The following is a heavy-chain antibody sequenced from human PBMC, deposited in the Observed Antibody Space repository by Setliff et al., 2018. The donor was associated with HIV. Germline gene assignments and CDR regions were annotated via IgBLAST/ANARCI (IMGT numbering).Heavy chain of an antibody. CDR1: GGSFNGYS. V-gene: IGHV4-34*01. D-gene: IGHD6-19*01. CDR2: INHSGST. CDR3: ARGVRDNSGWSSYYFDY. Sequence: SETLSLTCAVYGGSFNGYSWTWIRQPPGKGLEWIGGINHSGSTNYNPSLKSRVTISVDTSKSQFSLRLNSVTATDTAVYYCARGVRDNSGWSSYYFDYWGQGTLVTVSS. J-gene: IGHJ4*02.